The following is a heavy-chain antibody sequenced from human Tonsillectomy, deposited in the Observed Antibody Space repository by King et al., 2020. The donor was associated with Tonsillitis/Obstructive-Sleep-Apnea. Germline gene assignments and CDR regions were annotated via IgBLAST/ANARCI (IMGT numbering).Heavy chain of an antibody. CDR3: ARQAYDFWSGYYRNNHHYYYMDV. Sequence: QLQESGPGLVKPSETVSLTCTVSCGSISSSSYYWGWIRQPPGKGLEWIASRYYSGSTYYNPSLEMRVTISVDTSKNQFSLKLRSVTAADTAVYYCARQAYDFWSGYYRNNHHYYYMDVWGKGTTVTVSS. V-gene: IGHV4-39*01. J-gene: IGHJ6*03. D-gene: IGHD3-3*01. CDR1: CGSISSSSYY. CDR2: RYYSGST.